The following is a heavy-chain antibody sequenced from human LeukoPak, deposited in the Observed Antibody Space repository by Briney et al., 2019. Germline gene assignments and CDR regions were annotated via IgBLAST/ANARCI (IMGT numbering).Heavy chain of an antibody. CDR1: GYTFTSYA. D-gene: IGHD3-22*01. J-gene: IGHJ3*02. CDR3: ARDSPYDSSGPDQSVVFDI. CDR2: INTNTGNP. V-gene: IGHV7-4-1*02. Sequence: GASVKVSCKASGYTFTSYAMNWVRQAPGQGLEWMGWINTNTGNPTYAQGFTGRFVFSLDTSVSTAYLQISSLKAEDTAVYYCARDSPYDSSGPDQSVVFDIWGKGTMVTVSS.